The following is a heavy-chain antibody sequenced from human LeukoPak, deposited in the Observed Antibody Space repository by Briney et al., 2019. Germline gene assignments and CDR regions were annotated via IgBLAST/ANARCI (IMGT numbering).Heavy chain of an antibody. D-gene: IGHD3-22*01. J-gene: IGHJ6*02. V-gene: IGHV3-30-3*01. CDR3: ARDRLFYFHSPDYRAGYFYAMDV. CDR2: TSHDEYYK. CDR1: GFTFNTYP. Sequence: GGSLRLSCSASGFTFNTYPMHWVRQSPGKGLEWVAVTSHDEYYKFYAESVKGRFTISRDNSNNTLYLQMNTLRPEDTSVYYCARDRLFYFHSPDYRAGYFYAMDVWGQGTTVTVSS.